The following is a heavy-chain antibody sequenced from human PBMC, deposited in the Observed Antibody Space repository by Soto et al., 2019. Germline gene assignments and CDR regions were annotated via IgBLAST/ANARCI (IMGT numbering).Heavy chain of an antibody. J-gene: IGHJ4*02. CDR3: ARGTTVTYYFDY. Sequence: SAKMVSKASGGTFTTYAISWGGQAPGQGLEWMGGIIPIFGTANYAQKFQGRVTITADESTSTAYMELSSLRSEDTAVYYCARGTTVTYYFDYWGQGTLVTVSS. CDR2: IIPIFGTA. V-gene: IGHV1-69*13. CDR1: GGTFTTYA. D-gene: IGHD4-17*01.